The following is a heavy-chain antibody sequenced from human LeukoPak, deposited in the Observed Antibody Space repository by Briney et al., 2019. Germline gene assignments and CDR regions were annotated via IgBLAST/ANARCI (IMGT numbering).Heavy chain of an antibody. Sequence: SVKVSCKASGGTFSSYAISWVRQAPGQGLEWMGGIIPIFGTANYAQKFQGRVTITTDESTSTAYMELSSLRSEDTAVYYCVRGGQLWFSCDYWGQGTLVTVSS. D-gene: IGHD5-18*01. CDR3: VRGGQLWFSCDY. CDR2: IIPIFGTA. CDR1: GGTFSSYA. J-gene: IGHJ4*02. V-gene: IGHV1-69*05.